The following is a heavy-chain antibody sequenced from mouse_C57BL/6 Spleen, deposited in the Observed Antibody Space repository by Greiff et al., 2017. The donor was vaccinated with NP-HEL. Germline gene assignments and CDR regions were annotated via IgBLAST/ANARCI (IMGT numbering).Heavy chain of an antibody. CDR2: INPNNGGT. Sequence: VQLQQPGPELVKPGASVKMSCKASGYTFTDYNMQWVKQSPGKSLEWIGYINPNNGGTSYNQKFKGKATLTVNKSSSTAYMRLRSLTSEDSAVYYCGRTYYGSNPWFADWGQGTLVTVSA. CDR3: GRTYYGSNPWFAD. V-gene: IGHV1-22*01. CDR1: GYTFTDYN. D-gene: IGHD1-1*01. J-gene: IGHJ3*01.